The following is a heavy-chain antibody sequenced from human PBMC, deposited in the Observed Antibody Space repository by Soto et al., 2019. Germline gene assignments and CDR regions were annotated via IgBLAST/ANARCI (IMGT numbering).Heavy chain of an antibody. Sequence: QVQLVQSGAEVKKPGSSVKVSCEASGGTFSSYPINWVRQAPGQGLEWMGGIIPFFGTSTYAQKFQGRVTITADDSTSTDYMELRSLRSEDTAVYYCARVGHITNYGMAVWGQGTTVTVSS. V-gene: IGHV1-69*01. D-gene: IGHD2-21*01. CDR3: ARVGHITNYGMAV. J-gene: IGHJ6*02. CDR1: GGTFSSYP. CDR2: IIPFFGTS.